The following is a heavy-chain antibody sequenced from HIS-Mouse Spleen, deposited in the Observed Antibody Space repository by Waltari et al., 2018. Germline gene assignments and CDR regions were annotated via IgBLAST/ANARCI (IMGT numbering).Heavy chain of an antibody. D-gene: IGHD6-13*01. CDR3: AREIPYSSSWYDWYFDL. Sequence: QLQLQESGPGLVKPSETLSLTCTVSGGSISSTSYHWGGIRQPPGQGLEWIGSIYYSGSTYYNPSLKSRVTISVDTSKNQFSLKLSSVTAADTAVYYCAREIPYSSSWYDWYFDLWGRGTLVTVSS. CDR1: GGSISSTSYH. CDR2: IYYSGST. V-gene: IGHV4-39*07. J-gene: IGHJ2*01.